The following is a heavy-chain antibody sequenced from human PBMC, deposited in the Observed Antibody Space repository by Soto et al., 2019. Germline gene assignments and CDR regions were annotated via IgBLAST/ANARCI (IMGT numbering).Heavy chain of an antibody. CDR3: ARSSGGQWLVFDY. D-gene: IGHD6-19*01. CDR1: GGTFSSYA. Sequence: SVKVSCKACGGTFSSYAISWVRQAPGQGLEWMGGIIPIFGTANYAQKFQGRVTITADESTSTAYMELSSLRSEDTAVYYCARSSGGQWLVFDYWGQGTLVTVSS. J-gene: IGHJ4*02. CDR2: IIPIFGTA. V-gene: IGHV1-69*13.